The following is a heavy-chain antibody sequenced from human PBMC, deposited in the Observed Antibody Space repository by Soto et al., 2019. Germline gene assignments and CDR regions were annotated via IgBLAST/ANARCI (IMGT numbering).Heavy chain of an antibody. CDR3: AKVAFQTSGSHWGDAFDI. D-gene: IGHD1-26*01. CDR2: ISGSGGST. CDR1: GFTFSSYA. J-gene: IGHJ3*02. V-gene: IGHV3-23*01. Sequence: GGSLRLSCAASGFTFSSYAMSWVRQAPGKGLEWVSAISGSGGSTYYADSVKGRFTISRDNSKNTLYLQMNSLRAEDTAVYYCAKVAFQTSGSHWGDAFDIWGQGTMVTVSS.